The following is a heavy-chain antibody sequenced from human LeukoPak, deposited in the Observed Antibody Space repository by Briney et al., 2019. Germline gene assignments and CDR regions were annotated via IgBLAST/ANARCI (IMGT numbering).Heavy chain of an antibody. CDR3: ARRKDSGYDYYYYYGMDV. CDR1: GYTFTSYD. Sequence: ASVKVSCKASGYTFTSYDINWVRQATGQGLEWTGWMNPNSGNTGYAQKFQGRVTMTRNTSISTAYMELSSLRSEDTAVYYCARRKDSGYDYYYYYGMDVWGQGTTVTVSS. V-gene: IGHV1-8*01. CDR2: MNPNSGNT. D-gene: IGHD5-12*01. J-gene: IGHJ6*02.